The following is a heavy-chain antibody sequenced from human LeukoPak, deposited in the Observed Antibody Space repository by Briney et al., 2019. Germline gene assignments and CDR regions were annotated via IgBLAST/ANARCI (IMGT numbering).Heavy chain of an antibody. CDR3: VRDLYLSVDTAMVGYWYFDL. CDR1: GFTFSSYA. J-gene: IGHJ2*01. Sequence: PGGSLRLSCAASGFTFSSYAMHWVRQAPGKGLEWVAVISYDGSNKYYADSVKGRFIISRDNSNNTPLLQKNILRADDTAEYYCVRDLYLSVDTAMVGYWYFDLWGRGTLVTVSS. CDR2: ISYDGSNK. D-gene: IGHD5-18*01. V-gene: IGHV3-30*04.